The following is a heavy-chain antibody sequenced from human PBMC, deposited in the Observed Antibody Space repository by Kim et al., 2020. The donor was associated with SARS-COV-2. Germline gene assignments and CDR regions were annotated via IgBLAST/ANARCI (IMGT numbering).Heavy chain of an antibody. CDR3: AKGNTIFGVVRLGGCYFDY. D-gene: IGHD3-3*01. CDR2: ISGSGGST. J-gene: IGHJ4*02. CDR1: GFTFSSYA. Sequence: GGSLRLSCAASGFTFSSYAMSWVRQAPGKGLEWVSAISGSGGSTYYADSVKGRFTISRDNSKNTLYLQMNSLRAEDTAVYYCAKGNTIFGVVRLGGCYFDYWGQGTLVTVSS. V-gene: IGHV3-23*01.